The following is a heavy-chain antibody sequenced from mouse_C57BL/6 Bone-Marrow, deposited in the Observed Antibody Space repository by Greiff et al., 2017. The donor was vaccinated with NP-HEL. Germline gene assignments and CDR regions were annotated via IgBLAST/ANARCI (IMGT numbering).Heavy chain of an antibody. CDR2: IYWDDDK. D-gene: IGHD1-1*01. CDR3: ARRVITTQGDYAMDD. J-gene: IGHJ4*01. CDR1: GFSLSTSGMG. Sequence: QVTLKVSGPGILQPSQTLSLTCSFSGFSLSTSGMGVSWIRPPSGQGLEWLAHIYWDDDKRSNPSLKSRLIISTDTSRNQVFLKITSVETADTATYYCARRVITTQGDYAMDDWGQGTSVTVSS. V-gene: IGHV8-12*01.